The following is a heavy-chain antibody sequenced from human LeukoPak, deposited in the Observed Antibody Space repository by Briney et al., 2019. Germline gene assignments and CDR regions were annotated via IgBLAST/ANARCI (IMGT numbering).Heavy chain of an antibody. D-gene: IGHD3-22*01. CDR2: IYTSGSA. V-gene: IGHV4-4*09. J-gene: IGHJ3*02. CDR1: GGSISSYY. CDR3: ARQRYDSSGYSDAFDI. Sequence: KPSENLSLTCTVSGGSISSYYWSWIRQPPGKGLEWIGYIYTSGSANYNPSLKSRVTISVDTSKNQFSQKLSSVTAADTAVYYCARQRYDSSGYSDAFDIWGQGTMVTVSS.